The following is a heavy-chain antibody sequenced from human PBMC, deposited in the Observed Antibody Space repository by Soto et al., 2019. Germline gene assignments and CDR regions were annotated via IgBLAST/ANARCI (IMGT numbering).Heavy chain of an antibody. Sequence: EVQLVESGGGLVKPGGSLRLSCAASGFTFSNAWMSWVRQAPGKGLGWVGRIKSKTDGGTTDYAAPVKGRFTISRDDSKNTLYLQMNSLKTEDTAVYYCTTPSYYYGSGSYDYYYGMDVWGQGTTVTVSS. CDR1: GFTFSNAW. CDR2: IKSKTDGGTT. J-gene: IGHJ6*02. CDR3: TTPSYYYGSGSYDYYYGMDV. D-gene: IGHD3-10*01. V-gene: IGHV3-15*01.